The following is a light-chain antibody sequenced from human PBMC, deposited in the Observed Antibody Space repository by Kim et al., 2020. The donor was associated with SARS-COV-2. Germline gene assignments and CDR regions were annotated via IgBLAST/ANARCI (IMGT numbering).Light chain of an antibody. J-gene: IGLJ3*02. Sequence: QPVLTQAPSASGTPGQRVSISCSGSGSNLGSNHVYWYQQFPGTAPKLLIYRTHQRPSGVPDRFSASKSGTSASLAISALRSEDEADYHCASWDDSLSAWVFGGGTQLTVL. V-gene: IGLV1-47*01. CDR3: ASWDDSLSAWV. CDR1: GSNLGSNH. CDR2: RTH.